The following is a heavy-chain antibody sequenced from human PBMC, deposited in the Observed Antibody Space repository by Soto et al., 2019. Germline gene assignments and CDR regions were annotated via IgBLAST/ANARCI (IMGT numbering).Heavy chain of an antibody. Sequence: GVSLKISCKGSGYSFTSYWIGWVRQMPGKGLEWMGIIYPGDSDTRYSPSFQGQVTISADKSISTAYLQRSSLKASDTAMYYCARRDDSSGSHDAFDIWGQGTMVTVSS. CDR2: IYPGDSDT. CDR1: GYSFTSYW. CDR3: ARRDDSSGSHDAFDI. J-gene: IGHJ3*02. D-gene: IGHD3-22*01. V-gene: IGHV5-51*01.